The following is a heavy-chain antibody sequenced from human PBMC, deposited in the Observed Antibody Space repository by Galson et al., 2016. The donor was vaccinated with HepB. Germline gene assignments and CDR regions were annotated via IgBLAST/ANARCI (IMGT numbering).Heavy chain of an antibody. CDR2: INRPGSST. CDR3: GRGGLDRSVVDY. V-gene: IGHV3-74*01. CDR1: GFTFSSHW. Sequence: SLRLSCAASGFTFSSHWMHWVRQAPGEGLVWVSRINRPGSSTNYADSVKGRFTISRDNAKNTVYLQMNSLRAEDTAVYYCGRGGLDRSVVDYWGQGTLVTVSS. J-gene: IGHJ4*02. D-gene: IGHD1-1*01.